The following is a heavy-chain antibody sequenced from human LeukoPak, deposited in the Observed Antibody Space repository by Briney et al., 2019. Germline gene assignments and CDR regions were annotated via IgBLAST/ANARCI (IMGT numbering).Heavy chain of an antibody. Sequence: PSETLSLTCTVSGGSISSSSYYWGWIRQPPGKGLEWIGSIYYSGSTYYNPSLKSRVTISVDTSKNQFSLKLSSVTAADTAVHYCARGVATITFWFDPWGQGTLVTVSS. D-gene: IGHD5-12*01. CDR2: IYYSGST. CDR1: GGSISSSSYY. CDR3: ARGVATITFWFDP. J-gene: IGHJ5*02. V-gene: IGHV4-39*07.